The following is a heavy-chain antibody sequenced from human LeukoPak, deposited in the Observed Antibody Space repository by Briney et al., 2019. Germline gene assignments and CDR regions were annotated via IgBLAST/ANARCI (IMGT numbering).Heavy chain of an antibody. CDR2: INHSGST. J-gene: IGHJ5*02. CDR1: GGSFSGYY. D-gene: IGHD6-13*01. V-gene: IGHV4-34*01. CDR3: ARGRSWYEPNWFDP. Sequence: SETLSLTCAVYGGSFSGYYWSWIRQPPGKGLEWIGEINHSGSTNYNPSLKSRVTISVDTSKNQFSLKLSSVTAADTAVYYCARGRSWYEPNWFDPWGQGTLVTVSS.